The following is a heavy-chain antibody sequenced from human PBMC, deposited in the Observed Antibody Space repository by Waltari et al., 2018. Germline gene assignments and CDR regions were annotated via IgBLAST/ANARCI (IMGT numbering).Heavy chain of an antibody. V-gene: IGHV4-31*03. CDR3: ARVRMGLLSPYYYYMDV. CDR2: IYYSGRT. J-gene: IGHJ6*03. CDR1: GGSISSGGYY. Sequence: QVQLQESGPGLVKPSQTLSLTCTVSGGSISSGGYYWSWIRQHPGKGLEWIGYIYYSGRTYYNPSLKSRVTISVDTSKNQFSLKLSSVTAADTAVYYCARVRMGLLSPYYYYMDVWGKGTTVTVSS. D-gene: IGHD2-2*01.